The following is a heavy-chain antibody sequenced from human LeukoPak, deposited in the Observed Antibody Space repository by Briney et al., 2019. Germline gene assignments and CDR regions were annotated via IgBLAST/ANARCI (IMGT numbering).Heavy chain of an antibody. CDR1: GXSFSSYS. J-gene: IGHJ5*02. CDR3: ARTYYYDSSGYREDWFDP. Sequence: GSLRLSCSASGXSFSSYSMNWVRQAPGKGLEWVSSVSSSSSYIYYADSVKGRFTISRDNAKKSLYLQMNSLRAEDTAVYYCARTYYYDSSGYREDWFDPWGQGTLVTVSS. D-gene: IGHD3-22*01. V-gene: IGHV3-21*01. CDR2: VSSSSSYI.